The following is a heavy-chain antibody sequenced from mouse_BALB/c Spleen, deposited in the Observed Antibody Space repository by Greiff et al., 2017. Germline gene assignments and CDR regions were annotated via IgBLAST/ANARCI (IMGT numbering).Heavy chain of an antibody. J-gene: IGHJ2*01. D-gene: IGHD2-1*01. V-gene: IGHV3-2*02. CDR1: GYSITSDYA. CDR2: ISYSGST. CDR3: ASRGLYGNFDY. Sequence: VQLKESGPGLVKPSQSLSLTCTVTGYSITSDYAWNWIRQFPGNKLEWMGYISYSGSTSYNPSLKSRISITRDTSKNQFFLQLNSVTTEDTATYYCASRGLYGNFDYWGQGTTLTVSS.